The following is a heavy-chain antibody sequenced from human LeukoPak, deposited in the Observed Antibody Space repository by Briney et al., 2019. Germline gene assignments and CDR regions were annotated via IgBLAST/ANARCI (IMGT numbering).Heavy chain of an antibody. CDR1: GYSTSSGYY. V-gene: IGHV4-38-2*01. CDR3: ARGTSIWGSYRSDALDI. CDR2: IYYSVST. Sequence: SETLSLTCAVSGYSTSSGYYWGWIRQAPGKGLEWIGSIYYSVSTYYNPSLKSRVTISVDTSKNQVSLKLSAVTAADTALYYCARGTSIWGSYRSDALDIWGQGTMVTVSS. D-gene: IGHD3-16*02. J-gene: IGHJ3*02.